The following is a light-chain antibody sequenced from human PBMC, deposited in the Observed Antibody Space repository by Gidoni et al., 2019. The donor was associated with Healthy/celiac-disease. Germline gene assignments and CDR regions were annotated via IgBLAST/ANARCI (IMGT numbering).Light chain of an antibody. CDR1: QSVSSSY. Sequence: ESVLTQSPGTLSLSTGERATLSGRASQSVSSSYLAWYQQKPGQAPRLLIYVASSRATVIPDRFSGSGAGTDFTLTISRLEPEDFAVYYCQQYGSSPQTFGQGTKVEIK. CDR2: VAS. J-gene: IGKJ1*01. V-gene: IGKV3-20*01. CDR3: QQYGSSPQT.